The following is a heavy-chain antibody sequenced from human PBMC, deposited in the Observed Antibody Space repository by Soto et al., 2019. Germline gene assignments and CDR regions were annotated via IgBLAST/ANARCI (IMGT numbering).Heavy chain of an antibody. Sequence: ASETLSLTCAVYGGSFSGYYWSWIRQPPGKGLEWIGEINHSGSTNYNPSLKSRVTISVDTSKNQFSLKLSSVTAADTAVYYCAISLQNHYDFWSGYYYYGMDVWGQGTTVTVSS. V-gene: IGHV4-34*01. CDR2: INHSGST. J-gene: IGHJ6*02. D-gene: IGHD3-3*01. CDR1: GGSFSGYY. CDR3: AISLQNHYDFWSGYYYYGMDV.